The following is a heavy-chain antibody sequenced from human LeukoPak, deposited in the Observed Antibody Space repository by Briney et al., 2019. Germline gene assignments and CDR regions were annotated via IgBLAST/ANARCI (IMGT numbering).Heavy chain of an antibody. J-gene: IGHJ3*02. Sequence: GRSLRLSCAASGFTFSSYGMHWVRQAPGKGLEWVAVIWYDGSDKYYADSVKGRFTISRDNSKNTLYLQMNSLRAEDTAVYYCAKDIRSGIEAFDIWGQGTMVTVSS. CDR1: GFTFSSYG. CDR2: IWYDGSDK. CDR3: AKDIRSGIEAFDI. V-gene: IGHV3-33*06.